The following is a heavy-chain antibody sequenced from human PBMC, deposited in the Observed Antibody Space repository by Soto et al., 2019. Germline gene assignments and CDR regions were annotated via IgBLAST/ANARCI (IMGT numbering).Heavy chain of an antibody. J-gene: IGHJ4*02. V-gene: IGHV3-30-3*01. Sequence: VQLVESGGGVVQPGRSLRLSCAASVFTFSSYAMHWVRQSPGKGLEWVAVISDDGDNKNYVDSVKGRFTISRDNSKNTLYLQMDSLRAEDTAVYYCAGPVYSVWGSYPFDSLGQGTLVIVSS. CDR1: VFTFSSYA. CDR3: AGPVYSVWGSYPFDS. CDR2: ISDDGDNK. D-gene: IGHD3-16*02.